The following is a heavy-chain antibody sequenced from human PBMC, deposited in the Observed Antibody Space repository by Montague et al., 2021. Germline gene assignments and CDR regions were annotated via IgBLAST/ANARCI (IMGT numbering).Heavy chain of an antibody. CDR3: ARVFSSWYVGWFDP. V-gene: IGHV4-39*07. CDR2: IYYSGNS. D-gene: IGHD6-13*01. Sequence: SETRSLTCTVSGASITSNIYYWGWIRQSPGKGLEWIGSIYYSGNSFYQPSLKNRITMAVDTSKNQFSLKLSSVTAADTAIYYCARVFSSWYVGWFDPWGQGTLVTVSS. CDR1: GASITSNIYY. J-gene: IGHJ5*02.